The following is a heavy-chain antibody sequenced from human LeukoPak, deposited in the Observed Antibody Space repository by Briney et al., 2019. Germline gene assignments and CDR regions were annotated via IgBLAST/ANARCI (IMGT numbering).Heavy chain of an antibody. J-gene: IGHJ4*02. D-gene: IGHD3-10*01. V-gene: IGHV3-21*01. CDR3: ARDSPYGSGSSPDY. Sequence: SGRSLRLSCAASGFTFSSYSMNWVRQAPGKGLEWVSSISSSSSYIYYADSVKGRFTISRDNAKNSLYLQMNSLRAEDTAVYYCARDSPYGSGSSPDYWGQGTLVTVSS. CDR2: ISSSSSYI. CDR1: GFTFSSYS.